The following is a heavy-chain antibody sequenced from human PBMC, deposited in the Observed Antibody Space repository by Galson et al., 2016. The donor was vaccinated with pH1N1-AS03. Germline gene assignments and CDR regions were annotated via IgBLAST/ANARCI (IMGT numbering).Heavy chain of an antibody. CDR2: IKEDGSEK. CDR1: GFTFSSYW. V-gene: IGHV3-7*04. Sequence: LRLSCAASGFTFSSYWMSWVRQAPGKGLEWVANIKEDGSEKYYVDSVKGRFTISRDNGKNSLYLQMNSLRAEDTAVYFFARAGIAATYFHYYYLDVWGKGATVTVSS. J-gene: IGHJ6*03. CDR3: ARAGIAATYFHYYYLDV. D-gene: IGHD6-25*01.